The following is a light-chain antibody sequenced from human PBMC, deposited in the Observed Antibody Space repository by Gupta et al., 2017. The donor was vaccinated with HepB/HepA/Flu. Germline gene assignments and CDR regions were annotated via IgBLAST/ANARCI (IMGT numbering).Light chain of an antibody. Sequence: QSTLTPPASVSGSPGQSITISCTGTSSDVGGYNSVSWYQQYPGKAPKLLIYDVTARPSGISTRFSASKSGNTASLTISGLQTEDEADYFCSSFTSTTTTLVLFGGGTKLTVL. CDR1: SSDVGGYNS. CDR3: SSFTSTTTTLVL. V-gene: IGLV2-14*03. J-gene: IGLJ3*02. CDR2: DVT.